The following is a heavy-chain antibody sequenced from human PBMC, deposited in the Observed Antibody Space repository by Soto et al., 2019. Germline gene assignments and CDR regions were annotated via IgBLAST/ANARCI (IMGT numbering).Heavy chain of an antibody. D-gene: IGHD2-15*01. CDR3: ARGPPEVVTRSLFDY. CDR1: GFTFSSYG. Sequence: GGSLRLSCAASGFTFSSYGMHWVRQAPGKVLEWVAVIWYDGSNKYYADSVKGRFTISRDNSKNTLYLQMNSLRAEDTAVYYCARGPPEVVTRSLFDYWGQGTLVPVSS. J-gene: IGHJ4*02. V-gene: IGHV3-33*01. CDR2: IWYDGSNK.